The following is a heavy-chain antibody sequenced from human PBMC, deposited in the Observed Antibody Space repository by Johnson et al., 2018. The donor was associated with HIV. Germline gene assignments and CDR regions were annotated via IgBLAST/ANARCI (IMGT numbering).Heavy chain of an antibody. CDR1: GFIFRNYW. CDR2: IKDDGSEK. CDR3: ARSVALVRGAFDI. Sequence: VQLVESGGGVVQPGGSLRLSCVASGFIFRNYWMSWVRQAPGKGLEWVANIKDDGSEKSYVDSVKGRFTISSDNAKNSVYLQMNSLRADDTAVYYCARSVALVRGAFDIWGQGTIVTVSS. D-gene: IGHD2-21*01. J-gene: IGHJ3*02. V-gene: IGHV3-7*05.